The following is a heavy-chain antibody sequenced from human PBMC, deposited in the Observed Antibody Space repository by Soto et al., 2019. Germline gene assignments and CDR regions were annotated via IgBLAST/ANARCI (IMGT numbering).Heavy chain of an antibody. J-gene: IGHJ4*02. V-gene: IGHV4-59*01. CDR2: IYYSGST. CDR3: ARMGSSSSRLLDY. D-gene: IGHD6-6*01. CDR1: GGSISSYY. Sequence: SSETLSLTCTVSGGSISSYYWSWIRQPPGKGLEWIGYIYYSGSTNYNPSLKSRVTISVDTSKNQFSLKLSSVTAADTAVYYCARMGSSSSRLLDYWGQGTLVTVSS.